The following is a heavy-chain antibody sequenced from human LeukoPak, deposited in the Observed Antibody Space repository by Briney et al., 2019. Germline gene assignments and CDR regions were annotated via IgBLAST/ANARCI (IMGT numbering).Heavy chain of an antibody. CDR3: ARDVPYYDSSGYPLPDYFDY. CDR2: VSTYNGNT. V-gene: IGHV1-18*01. D-gene: IGHD3-22*01. Sequence: ASEKVSCKASGYAFTSCGISWVRQAPGPGLGRMGWVSTYNGNTNYAQTLQGRVTITTDTSTSTAYMELRSLRSDDTAVYYCARDVPYYDSSGYPLPDYFDYWGQGTLVTVSS. J-gene: IGHJ4*02. CDR1: GYAFTSCG.